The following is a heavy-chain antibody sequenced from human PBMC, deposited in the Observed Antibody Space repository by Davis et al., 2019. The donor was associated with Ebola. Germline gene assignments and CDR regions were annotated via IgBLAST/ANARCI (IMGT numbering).Heavy chain of an antibody. Sequence: GGSLRLSCAASGFTFSSYGMHWVRQAPGKGLEWVTFIRYDGSNKYYGASVKGRFTISRDNAKNSLFLQMNSLRAEDTALYYCASGDGRGNSYDMDVWGQGTTVTVSS. CDR1: GFTFSSYG. V-gene: IGHV3-30*02. D-gene: IGHD4-23*01. CDR2: IRYDGSNK. CDR3: ASGDGRGNSYDMDV. J-gene: IGHJ6*02.